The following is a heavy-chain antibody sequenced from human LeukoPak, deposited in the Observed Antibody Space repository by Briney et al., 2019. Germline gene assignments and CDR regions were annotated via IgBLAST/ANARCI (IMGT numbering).Heavy chain of an antibody. Sequence: ASVKVSRKASGYTFTSYDINWVRQAPGQGLEWMGWMNPNSGNTGYAQKFQGRVTMTRNTSISTAYMELSSLRSEDTAVYYCARGIVVVPFDYWGQGTLVTVSS. CDR1: GYTFTSYD. CDR2: MNPNSGNT. CDR3: ARGIVVVPFDY. D-gene: IGHD3-22*01. V-gene: IGHV1-8*01. J-gene: IGHJ4*02.